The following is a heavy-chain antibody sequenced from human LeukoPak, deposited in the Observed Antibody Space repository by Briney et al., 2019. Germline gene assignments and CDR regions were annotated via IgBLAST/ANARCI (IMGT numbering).Heavy chain of an antibody. CDR2: ISDDGTHT. CDR3: TRVFATGPSFDY. D-gene: IGHD3-9*01. CDR1: GFTLSSFW. Sequence: GESLRLSCAASGFTLSSFWMHWVRHSPGKGLEWVSRISDDGTHTGYADSVKGRFSIARDNAKNTLYLQMNSLRADDTAVYYCTRVFATGPSFDYWGQGTLVTVSS. J-gene: IGHJ4*02. V-gene: IGHV3-74*01.